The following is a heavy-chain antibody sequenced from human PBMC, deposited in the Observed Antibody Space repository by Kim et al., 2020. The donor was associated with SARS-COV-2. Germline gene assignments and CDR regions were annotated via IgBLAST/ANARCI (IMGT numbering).Heavy chain of an antibody. CDR3: VRDCCSDCYWV. CDR2: IKASGDT. J-gene: IGHJ4*02. Sequence: SETLSLTCTLSGGSISNYYWGWIRQPAGKGLEWIGRIKASGDTNFNPSLKSRVTMSVDTSKNQFSLKLNSVTAADTAVYYCVRDCCSDCYWVWGQGTLVTVSS. V-gene: IGHV4-4*07. D-gene: IGHD2-21*02. CDR1: GGSISNYY.